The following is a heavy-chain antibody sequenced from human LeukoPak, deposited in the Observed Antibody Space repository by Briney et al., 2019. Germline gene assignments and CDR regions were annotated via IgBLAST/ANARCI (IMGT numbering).Heavy chain of an antibody. CDR2: IYYSGST. CDR1: GGSISSYY. V-gene: IGHV4-59*01. Sequence: SETLSLTCTVSGGSISSYYWSWIRQPPGKGLEWIGYIYYSGSTNYNPSLKSRVTISVNTSKNQFSLKLSSVTAADTAVYYYARLSVRDNWFDPWGQGTLVTVSS. J-gene: IGHJ5*02. CDR3: ARLSVRDNWFDP. D-gene: IGHD2/OR15-2a*01.